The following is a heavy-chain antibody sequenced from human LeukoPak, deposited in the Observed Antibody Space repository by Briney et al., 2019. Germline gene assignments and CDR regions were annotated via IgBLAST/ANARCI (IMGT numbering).Heavy chain of an antibody. CDR2: IYYSGST. V-gene: IGHV4-59*01. D-gene: IGHD5-18*01. Sequence: TSETLSLTCTVSGGSISSYYWSWIRQPPGKGLEWIGYIYYSGSTNYNPSLKSRVTISIDTSKNQFSLNLSSVTAADTAVYYCAGGASGYSYGWGQGTLVTVSS. J-gene: IGHJ4*02. CDR3: AGGASGYSYG. CDR1: GGSISSYY.